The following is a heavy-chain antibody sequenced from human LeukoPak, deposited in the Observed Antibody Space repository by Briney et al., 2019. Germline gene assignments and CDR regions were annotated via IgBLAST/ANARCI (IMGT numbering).Heavy chain of an antibody. CDR1: GYTFTGYY. CDR3: ARGEYGDYDIDY. Sequence: ASAKVSCKASGYTFTGYYMHWVRQAPGQGLEWMGRINPNSGGTNYAQKFQGRVTMTRDTSTSTVYMELSSLRSEDTAVYYCARGEYGDYDIDYWGQGTLVTVSS. CDR2: INPNSGGT. V-gene: IGHV1-2*06. D-gene: IGHD4-17*01. J-gene: IGHJ4*02.